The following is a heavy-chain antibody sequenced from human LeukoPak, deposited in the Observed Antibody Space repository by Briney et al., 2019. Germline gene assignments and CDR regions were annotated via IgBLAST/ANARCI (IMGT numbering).Heavy chain of an antibody. CDR3: ARAPMGAAPLY. V-gene: IGHV1-8*01. Sequence: ASVKVSCKASGYTFTSYDINWVRQAAGQGLEWMGWMNPNSGGTNYAQKFQGRVTLTRDTSITTAYMELTSLRSDDTAFYYCARAPMGAAPLYWGQGTLVTVSS. J-gene: IGHJ4*02. D-gene: IGHD6-6*01. CDR1: GYTFTSYD. CDR2: MNPNSGGT.